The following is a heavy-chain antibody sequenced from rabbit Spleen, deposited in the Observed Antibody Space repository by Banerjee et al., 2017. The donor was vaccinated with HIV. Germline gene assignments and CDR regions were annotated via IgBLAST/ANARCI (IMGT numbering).Heavy chain of an antibody. CDR3: ARDVGTSFSTYGMDL. CDR2: IAAGSSGST. J-gene: IGHJ6*01. D-gene: IGHD8-1*01. V-gene: IGHV1S40*01. CDR1: GFSFNSGYD. Sequence: QSLQESGGDLVKPEGSLTLTCTASGFSFNSGYDMCWVRQAPGKGLEWITCIAAGSSGSTYSATWAKGRFTISKTSSTTVTLQMTSLTAADTATYFCARDVGTSFSTYGMDLWGPGTLVTVS.